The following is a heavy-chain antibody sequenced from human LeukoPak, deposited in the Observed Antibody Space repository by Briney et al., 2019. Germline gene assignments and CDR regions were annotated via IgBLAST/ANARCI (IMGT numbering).Heavy chain of an antibody. Sequence: GGSLRLSCAASGFTFSTYAIHWVRQAPGKGLEWVAVISFDGVNTFYADSVKGRFTISRDNSKNTLYLQMNSLRAEDTAVYYCAKDRRYFDWLSLFDYWGQGTLVTVSS. CDR2: ISFDGVNT. CDR3: AKDRRYFDWLSLFDY. V-gene: IGHV3-30*04. CDR1: GFTFSTYA. J-gene: IGHJ4*02. D-gene: IGHD3-9*01.